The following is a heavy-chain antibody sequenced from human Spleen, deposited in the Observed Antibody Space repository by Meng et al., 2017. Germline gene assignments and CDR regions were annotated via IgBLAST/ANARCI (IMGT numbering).Heavy chain of an antibody. CDR1: GFTFSTYG. J-gene: IGHJ4*02. CDR2: VSHSGVST. Sequence: GESLKISCVASGFTFSTYGMTWVRQAPGKGLEWVSTVSHSGVSTYYADSVKGRFTISRDNSKNTLYLQMNSVTAEDTAIYYCVRLKDGDDVGGYLDHWGRGPLVPVSS. D-gene: IGHD4-17*01. V-gene: IGHV3-23*01. CDR3: VRLKDGDDVGGYLDH.